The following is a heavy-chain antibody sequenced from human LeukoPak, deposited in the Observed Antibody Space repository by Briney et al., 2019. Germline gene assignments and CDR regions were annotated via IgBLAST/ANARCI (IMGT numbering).Heavy chain of an antibody. V-gene: IGHV4-34*01. CDR1: GGSFSGYY. CDR3: ASSVIGGYSSSWYELESVGYFDY. Sequence: SETLSLTCAVYGGSFSGYYWSWIRQPPGKGLEWIGEISHSGSTNYNPSLKSRVTISVDTSKNQFSLKLSSVTAADTAVYYCASSVIGGYSSSWYELESVGYFDYWGQGTLVTVSS. CDR2: ISHSGST. D-gene: IGHD6-13*01. J-gene: IGHJ4*02.